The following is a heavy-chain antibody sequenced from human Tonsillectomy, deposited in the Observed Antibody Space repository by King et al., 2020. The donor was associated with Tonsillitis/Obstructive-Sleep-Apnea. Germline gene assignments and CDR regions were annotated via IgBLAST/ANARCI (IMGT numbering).Heavy chain of an antibody. D-gene: IGHD1-26*01. V-gene: IGHV3-64*01. CDR1: GFTFSSYA. Sequence: VQLVESGGGLVQPGGSLRLSCAASGFTFSSYAMHWVRQAPGKGLEYVSAISSNGGSTYYANSVKGRFTISRDNSKNTLYLQMGSLRAEDMAVYYCAGIPMYSGSYYSEWGQGTLVTVSS. CDR2: ISSNGGST. J-gene: IGHJ4*02. CDR3: AGIPMYSGSYYSE.